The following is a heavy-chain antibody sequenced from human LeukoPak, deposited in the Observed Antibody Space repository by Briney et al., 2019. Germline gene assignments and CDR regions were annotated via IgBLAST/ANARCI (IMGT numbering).Heavy chain of an antibody. V-gene: IGHV3-23*01. CDR3: AKRGVVIRGILVIGYHQEAYHYDF. D-gene: IGHD3-10*01. Sequence: GGSLRLSCEASGFAVSSNYMSWVRQAPGKGLEWVSYISERGGSTTYADSVKGRFTISRDTSLNTLYLQMNNLRAEDTAVYFCAKRGVVIRGILVIGYHQEAYHYDFWGQGVLVTVSS. J-gene: IGHJ4*02. CDR1: GFAVSSNY. CDR2: ISERGGST.